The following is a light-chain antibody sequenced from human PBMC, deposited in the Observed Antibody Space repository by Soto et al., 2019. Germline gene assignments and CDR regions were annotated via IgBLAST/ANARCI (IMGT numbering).Light chain of an antibody. Sequence: QSALTQPASVSGSPGQSITISCTGTSGDVGSYNLVSWYQQHPGKAPKLMIYEDNKRPSGVSNRFSGSKSGNTASLTISGLQAEDEADYYCCSYAGSSRVFGGGTQLTVL. V-gene: IGLV2-23*01. CDR2: EDN. CDR1: SGDVGSYNL. CDR3: CSYAGSSRV. J-gene: IGLJ3*02.